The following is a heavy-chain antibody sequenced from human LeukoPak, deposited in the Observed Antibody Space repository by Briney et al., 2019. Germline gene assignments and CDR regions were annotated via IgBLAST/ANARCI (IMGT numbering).Heavy chain of an antibody. J-gene: IGHJ4*02. Sequence: SVKVSCKASGGTFSNYAISWVRQAPGQGLEWMGGIIPIFGTANYAQKFQGRVTITADESTSTAYMELSSLRSEDTAVYYCARGGYSGYDFDYWGQGTLVTVSS. CDR2: IIPIFGTA. V-gene: IGHV1-69*13. CDR3: ARGGYSGYDFDY. CDR1: GGTFSNYA. D-gene: IGHD5-12*01.